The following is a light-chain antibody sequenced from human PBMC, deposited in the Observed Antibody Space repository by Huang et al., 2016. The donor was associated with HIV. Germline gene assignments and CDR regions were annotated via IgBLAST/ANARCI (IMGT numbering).Light chain of an antibody. CDR2: WAY. J-gene: IGKJ1*01. V-gene: IGKV4-1*01. Sequence: DIVIAQSPDSLAVSLGERATIKCRSSQSLFYSSNSKNYLAWFQQKPGHAPRLLIYWAYDREAGGPDRFTGSGSGTDFTLTIGSLETEDAAVYYCQQYYSLPQTFGRGTKVEIK. CDR3: QQYYSLPQT. CDR1: QSLFYSSNSKNY.